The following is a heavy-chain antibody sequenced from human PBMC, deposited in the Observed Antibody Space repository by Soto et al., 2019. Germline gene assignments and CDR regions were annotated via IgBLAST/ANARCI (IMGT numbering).Heavy chain of an antibody. CDR1: GFSLSARGMG. J-gene: IGHJ4*02. CDR2: IYWDADK. CDR3: AHRSRGWQYYFPY. Sequence: QITLKESGPTLVKPTQTLTLTCTFSGFSLSARGMGVGWIRQPPGKALEWLALIYWDADKWYSPSLRSRLTSTEDTPKNQVVLTMTHMHPVDTATYYCAHRSRGWQYYFPYWGQGTLVTVSS. D-gene: IGHD6-19*01. V-gene: IGHV2-5*02.